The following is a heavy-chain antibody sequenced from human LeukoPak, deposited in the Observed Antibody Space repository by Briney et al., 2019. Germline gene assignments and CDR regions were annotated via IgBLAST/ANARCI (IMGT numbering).Heavy chain of an antibody. CDR1: GFTFSDSY. CDR2: ISPSGSII. D-gene: IGHD4-17*01. Sequence: GGSLRLSCATSGFTFSDSYMSWIRQAPGKGLEWVSYISPSGSIIYYADSVKGRFTISRDNAKNSLYLQMNSLRAEDTAVYYCASRDWGTVTTNGAFDIWGQGTMVTVSS. CDR3: ASRDWGTVTTNGAFDI. V-gene: IGHV3-11*01. J-gene: IGHJ3*02.